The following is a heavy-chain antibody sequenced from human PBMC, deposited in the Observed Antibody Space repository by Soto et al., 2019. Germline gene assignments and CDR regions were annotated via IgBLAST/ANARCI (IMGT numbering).Heavy chain of an antibody. V-gene: IGHV4-34*01. J-gene: IGHJ4*02. CDR2: INHSGST. Sequence: SETLSLTCAVYGGSFSGYYWSWIRQPPGRGLEWIGEINHSGSTNYNPSLKSRVTISVDTSKNQFSLKLSSATAADTAVYYCARAKSWRIAVAGRADFDYWGQGTLVTVSS. D-gene: IGHD6-19*01. CDR1: GGSFSGYY. CDR3: ARAKSWRIAVAGRADFDY.